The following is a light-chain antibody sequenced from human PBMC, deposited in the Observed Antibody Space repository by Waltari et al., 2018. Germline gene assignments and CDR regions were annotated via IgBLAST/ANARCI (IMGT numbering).Light chain of an antibody. CDR1: TSGVWTYNL. J-gene: IGLJ1*01. Sequence: QSALTQPASVSGSPGQSITISCTGTTSGVWTYNLVSWYQQHPGKAPKLIIFEGTKRPSGVSNRCFASKSGNTASLTISGLQADDEADYHCCSYVSNTYVFGTGTKVTVL. CDR2: EGT. CDR3: CSYVSNTYV. V-gene: IGLV2-23*01.